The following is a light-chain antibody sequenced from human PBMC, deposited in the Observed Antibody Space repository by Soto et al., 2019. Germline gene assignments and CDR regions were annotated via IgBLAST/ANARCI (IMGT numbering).Light chain of an antibody. V-gene: IGKV3-20*01. Sequence: EIVLTQSPGTLSLSPGDRATLSCRASQSVSTYLAWYQQQPGQAPRLLLYGASSRATGIPDRFSGSGSGTDFTLTISRLEPVDFAVYYCQQYGRTFGGGTKVEIK. CDR3: QQYGRT. CDR1: QSVSTY. CDR2: GAS. J-gene: IGKJ4*01.